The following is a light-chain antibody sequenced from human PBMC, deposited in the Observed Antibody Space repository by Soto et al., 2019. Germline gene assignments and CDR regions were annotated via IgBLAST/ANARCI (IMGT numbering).Light chain of an antibody. J-gene: IGLJ2*01. V-gene: IGLV6-57*03. Sequence: NFMLTQPHSVSESPGKTVTISCTRSSGSIASNYVQWYQQRPGSAPTTVIYEDNQRPSGVPDRFSGSIDSSSNSASLTISGLKPEDEADYYCQSYDSSNPLVVFGGGTKLTVL. CDR3: QSYDSSNPLVV. CDR1: SGSIASNY. CDR2: EDN.